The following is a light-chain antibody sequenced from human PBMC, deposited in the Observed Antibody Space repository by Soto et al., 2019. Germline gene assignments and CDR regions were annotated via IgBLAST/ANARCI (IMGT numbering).Light chain of an antibody. V-gene: IGLV4-60*03. J-gene: IGLJ1*01. CDR3: ETWDSNTHV. Sequence: QLVLTQSSSASASLGSSVKLTCTLSSGHSSHIIAWHQQRPGKAPRYLMKLEGSGSYNKGSGVPDRFSGSSSGADRYLTISNLQSEDEADYYCETWDSNTHVFGTGTQLTVL. CDR2: LEGSGSY. CDR1: SGHSSHI.